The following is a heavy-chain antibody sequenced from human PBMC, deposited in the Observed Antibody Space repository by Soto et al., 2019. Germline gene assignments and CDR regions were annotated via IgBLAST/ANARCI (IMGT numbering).Heavy chain of an antibody. Sequence: GGSLRLSCAASRFSFSNYAMNWVRQAPGKGLEWVSLVTSSGSSTYYADSVKGRFTVSRDNSKNTLYLQMNSLRAEDTAVYYCARVTSKCFDSWGQGTLVTVSS. CDR2: VTSSGSST. V-gene: IGHV3-23*01. CDR3: ARVTSKCFDS. J-gene: IGHJ5*01. CDR1: RFSFSNYA.